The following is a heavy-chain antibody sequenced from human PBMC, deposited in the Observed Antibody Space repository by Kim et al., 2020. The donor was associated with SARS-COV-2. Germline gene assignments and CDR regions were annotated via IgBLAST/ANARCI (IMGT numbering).Heavy chain of an antibody. V-gene: IGHV5-10-1*01. CDR1: GYSFTSYW. CDR2: IDPSDSYT. CDR3: ARGGYSYGYGQWGSFDY. Sequence: GESLKISCKGSGYSFTSYWISWVRQMPGKGLEWMGRIDPSDSYTNYSPSFQGHVTISADKSISTAYLQWSSLKASDTAMYYCARGGYSYGYGQWGSFDYWGQGTLVTVSS. D-gene: IGHD5-18*01. J-gene: IGHJ4*02.